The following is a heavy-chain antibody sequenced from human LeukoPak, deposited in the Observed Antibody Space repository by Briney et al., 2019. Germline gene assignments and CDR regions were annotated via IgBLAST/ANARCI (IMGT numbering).Heavy chain of an antibody. J-gene: IGHJ4*02. Sequence: GGSLRLSCAASGFTFSSYGMHWVRQAPGKGLEWVAVIWYDGSNKYYADSVKGRFTMSRDNSKNTLYLQMNSLRDEDTAVYYCAKDRQAMMVRGAPWLDHWGQGTLVTVSS. D-gene: IGHD3-10*01. CDR1: GFTFSSYG. V-gene: IGHV3-33*03. CDR2: IWYDGSNK. CDR3: AKDRQAMMVRGAPWLDH.